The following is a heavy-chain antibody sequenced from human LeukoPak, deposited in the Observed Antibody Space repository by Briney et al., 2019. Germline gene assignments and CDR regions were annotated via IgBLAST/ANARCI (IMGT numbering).Heavy chain of an antibody. CDR3: ARGRCSGGSCYSGIYYYYMDV. V-gene: IGHV1-69*05. Sequence: SVKVSCKASGGTFSSYAISWVRQAPGQGLEWMGRIIPIFGTANYAQKFQGRVTITTDESTSTAYMGLSSLRSEDTAVYYCARGRCSGGSCYSGIYYYYMDVWGKGTTVTVSS. CDR2: IIPIFGTA. D-gene: IGHD2-15*01. J-gene: IGHJ6*03. CDR1: GGTFSSYA.